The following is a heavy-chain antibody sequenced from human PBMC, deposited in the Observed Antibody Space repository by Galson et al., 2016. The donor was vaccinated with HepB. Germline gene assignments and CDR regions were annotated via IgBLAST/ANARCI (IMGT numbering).Heavy chain of an antibody. CDR3: TRGIENDFWSGYYY. V-gene: IGHV3-21*01. D-gene: IGHD3-3*01. Sequence: SLRLSCAASGFTLSSYSMTWVRQAPGKGLEWVSSISHSSGNIYYADSLKGRFTVSRDKARNSMFLQMNSLRVEDTAVYYCTRGIENDFWSGYYYWGQGTVVTVSS. CDR1: GFTLSSYS. CDR2: ISHSSGNI. J-gene: IGHJ4*02.